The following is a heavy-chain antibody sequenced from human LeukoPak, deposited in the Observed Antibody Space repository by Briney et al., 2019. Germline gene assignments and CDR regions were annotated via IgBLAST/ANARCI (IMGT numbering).Heavy chain of an antibody. V-gene: IGHV3-30*18. CDR3: AKEVIAAAAPDY. CDR1: GFTFSSYG. Sequence: PGGSLRLSCAASGFTFSSYGMRWVRQAPGKGLEWVAVISYDGSNKYYADSVKGRFTISRDNSKNTLYLQMNSLRAEDTAVYYCAKEVIAAAAPDYWGQGTLVTVSS. J-gene: IGHJ4*02. CDR2: ISYDGSNK. D-gene: IGHD6-13*01.